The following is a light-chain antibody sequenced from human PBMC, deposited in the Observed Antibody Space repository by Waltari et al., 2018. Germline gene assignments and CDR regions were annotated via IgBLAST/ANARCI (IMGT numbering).Light chain of an antibody. J-gene: IGKJ1*01. CDR1: QSLLHSDGNTY. V-gene: IGKV2-30*02. Sequence: DVVMTQSPPSLPVTLAQPATISCRSSQSLLHSDGNTYLSWFQQRPGQSPRTLIYKVSNRDSGVPDRFSGSGSGTGFTLKISRVEAEDVGVYYCMQGTDWPRWTFGQGTKVEIK. CDR2: KVS. CDR3: MQGTDWPRWT.